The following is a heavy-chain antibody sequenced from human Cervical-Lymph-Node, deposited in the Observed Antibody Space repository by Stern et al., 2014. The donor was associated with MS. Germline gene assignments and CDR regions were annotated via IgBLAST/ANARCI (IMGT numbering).Heavy chain of an antibody. CDR2: ISYGGNHK. J-gene: IGHJ4*02. CDR1: GFTFSSYG. CDR3: ARDYEDTSMLFDH. V-gene: IGHV3-30*03. D-gene: IGHD2-8*01. Sequence: VQLVESGGAVVQPGRSLRLSCAASGFTFSSYGMHWVRQAPGKGLEWVTVISYGGNHKYYAASVKGRFTISRDNSKNTLHLQMNSVTPDDTAIYYCARDYEDTSMLFDHWGQGTLVTVSS.